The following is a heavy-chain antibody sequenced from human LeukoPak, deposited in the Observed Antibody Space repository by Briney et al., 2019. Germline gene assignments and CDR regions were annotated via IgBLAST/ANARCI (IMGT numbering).Heavy chain of an antibody. V-gene: IGHV3-7*01. CDR3: ARFGYVAAVDV. CDR1: GFAFDTYS. D-gene: IGHD2-15*01. J-gene: IGHJ4*02. CDR2: INPAGSET. Sequence: GGSLRLSCAASGFAFDTYSMTWVRQAPGTGLEWVANINPAGSETYYVDPVKGRFSISRDNAKNLVYLQMNSLRAEDTAVYHCARFGYVAAVDVWGQGTPVTVSS.